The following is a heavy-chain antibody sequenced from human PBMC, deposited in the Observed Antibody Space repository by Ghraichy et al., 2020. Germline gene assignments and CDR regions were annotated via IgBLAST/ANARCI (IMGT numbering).Heavy chain of an antibody. CDR2: INHSGST. CDR3: ARGNGYCSGGSCYGHFDL. J-gene: IGHJ2*01. Sequence: SQTLSLTCAVYGGSFSGYYWSWIRQPPGKGLEWIGEINHSGSTNYNPSLKSRVTISVDTSKNQFSLKLSPVTAADTAVYYCARGNGYCSGGSCYGHFDLWGRGTLVTVSS. V-gene: IGHV4-34*01. CDR1: GGSFSGYY. D-gene: IGHD2-15*01.